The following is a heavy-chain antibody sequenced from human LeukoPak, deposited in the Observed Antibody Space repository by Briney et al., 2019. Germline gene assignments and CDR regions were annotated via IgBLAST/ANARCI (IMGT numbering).Heavy chain of an antibody. CDR1: GFTFSTSP. CDR3: ARGPGSGHYFDY. Sequence: PGGSLRLSCAASGFTFSTSPMNWVRQAPEKGPEWVSYISSSSGTIYYADSVKGRFTISRDNAENSLYLQMNSLRAEDTAVYYCARGPGSGHYFDYWGQGTLVTVSS. J-gene: IGHJ4*02. D-gene: IGHD2-15*01. V-gene: IGHV3-48*04. CDR2: ISSSSGTI.